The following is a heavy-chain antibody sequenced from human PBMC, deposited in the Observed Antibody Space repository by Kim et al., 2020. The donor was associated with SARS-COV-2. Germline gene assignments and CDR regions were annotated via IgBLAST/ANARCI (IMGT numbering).Heavy chain of an antibody. CDR2: IYYSGST. CDR1: GGSISSYY. V-gene: IGHV4-59*01. D-gene: IGHD3-10*01. Sequence: SETLSLTCTVSGGSISSYYWSWIRQPPGKGLEWIGYIYYSGSTNYNPSLKSRVTISVDTSKNQFSLKLSSVTAADTAVYYCARAEYGSGSYYNWGIAEYFQHWGQGTLVTVSS. CDR3: ARAEYGSGSYYNWGIAEYFQH. J-gene: IGHJ1*01.